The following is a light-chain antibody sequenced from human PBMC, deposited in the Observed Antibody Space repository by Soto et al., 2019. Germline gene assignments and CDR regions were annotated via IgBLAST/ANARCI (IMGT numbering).Light chain of an antibody. Sequence: EKVMTQSPATLSVSPGERATLSCRASPNVKTRLAWYQQKPGQAPRLLIYDAFTRATGIPARFSGSASGTEFTLTISSLQSEDFAVYYCHQYDEWPLTFGGGTKVEIK. J-gene: IGKJ4*01. CDR1: PNVKTR. CDR2: DAF. V-gene: IGKV3-15*01. CDR3: HQYDEWPLT.